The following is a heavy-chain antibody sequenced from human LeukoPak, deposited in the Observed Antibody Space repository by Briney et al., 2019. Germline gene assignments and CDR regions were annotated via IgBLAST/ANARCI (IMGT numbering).Heavy chain of an antibody. CDR2: ISGSGAGT. V-gene: IGHV3-23*01. CDR1: GFTFNLYG. J-gene: IGHJ2*01. CDR3: AKLGTYWYFDL. Sequence: GGSLRLSCAASGFTFNLYGMTWVRQAPGKGLEWVSGISGSGAGTYYADSVKGRFTISRDNSKNALFLQMNSLRTEDTAVYFCAKLGTYWYFDLWGRGTLVTVSS. D-gene: IGHD7-27*01.